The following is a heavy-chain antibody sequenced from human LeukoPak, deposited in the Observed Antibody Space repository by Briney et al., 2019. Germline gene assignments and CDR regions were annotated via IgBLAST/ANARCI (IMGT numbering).Heavy chain of an antibody. CDR1: GFTFSSYS. J-gene: IGHJ4*02. CDR2: ISSSSSYI. CDR3: ARAHGAVLRYFDWSPRPSDY. V-gene: IGHV3-21*01. D-gene: IGHD3-9*01. Sequence: GGSLRLACAAYGFTFSSYSMNWVRQAPGKGLEWVSSISSSSSYIYYADSVKGRFTISRDNAKNSLYLQMNSLRAEDTAVYYCARAHGAVLRYFDWSPRPSDYWGQGTLVTVSS.